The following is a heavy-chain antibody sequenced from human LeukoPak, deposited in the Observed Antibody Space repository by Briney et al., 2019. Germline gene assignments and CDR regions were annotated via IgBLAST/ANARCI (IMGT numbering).Heavy chain of an antibody. CDR2: INHSGST. Sequence: SETLSLTCAVYGGSFSGYYWSWIRQPPGKGLEWIGEINHSGSTNYNPSLKSRVTISVDTSKNQFSLKLSSMTAADTAVYYCARVGYSSSGNYYNDRGAFDYWGQGTLVTVSS. D-gene: IGHD3-10*01. CDR3: ARVGYSSSGNYYNDRGAFDY. J-gene: IGHJ4*02. CDR1: GGSFSGYY. V-gene: IGHV4-34*01.